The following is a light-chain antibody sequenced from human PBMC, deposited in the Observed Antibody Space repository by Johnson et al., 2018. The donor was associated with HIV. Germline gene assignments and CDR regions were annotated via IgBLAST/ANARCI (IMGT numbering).Light chain of an antibody. J-gene: IGLJ1*01. CDR1: SSNIGNNY. CDR3: GTWDSSLSAGV. V-gene: IGLV1-51*01. Sequence: QSVLTQPPSVYAAPGQKVTISCSGSSSNIGNNYVSWYEQLPGTAPKLLIYDNNKRPSGIPDRFSGSKSGTSATLGITGLQTGDEADYYCGTWDSSLSAGVFGTGTKVTDL. CDR2: DNN.